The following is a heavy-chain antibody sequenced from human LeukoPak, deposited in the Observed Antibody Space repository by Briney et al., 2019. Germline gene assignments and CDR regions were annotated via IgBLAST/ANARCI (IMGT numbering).Heavy chain of an antibody. D-gene: IGHD3-22*01. CDR3: AGLTYYYDSSGYPNWFDP. Sequence: SETLSLTCTVSGGSISSSSYYWGWIRQPPGKGLEWIGEINHSGSTNYNPSLKSRVTISVDTSKNQFSLKLSSVTAADTAVYYCAGLTYYYDSSGYPNWFDPWGQGTLVTVSS. CDR2: INHSGST. V-gene: IGHV4-39*07. J-gene: IGHJ5*02. CDR1: GGSISSSSYY.